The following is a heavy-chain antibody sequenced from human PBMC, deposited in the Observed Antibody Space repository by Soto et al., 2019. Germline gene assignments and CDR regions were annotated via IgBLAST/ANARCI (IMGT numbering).Heavy chain of an antibody. CDR2: IYYSGST. Sequence: SETLSLTCTVSGGSISSSSYYWGLIRQPPGKGLEWIGSIYYSGSTYYNPSLKSRVTISVDTSKNQFSLKLSSVTAADTAVYYCAGRPFATHLWLQSFDYWGQGTLVTVSS. CDR1: GGSISSSSYY. V-gene: IGHV4-39*01. D-gene: IGHD5-18*01. CDR3: AGRPFATHLWLQSFDY. J-gene: IGHJ4*02.